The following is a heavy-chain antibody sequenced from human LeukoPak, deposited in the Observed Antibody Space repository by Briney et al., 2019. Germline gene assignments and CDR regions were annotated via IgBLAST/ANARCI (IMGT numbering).Heavy chain of an antibody. CDR3: GTSRYWTLLDY. CDR2: IKQDGSEK. CDR1: GFTFSNYW. Sequence: GGSLRLSCTASGFTFSNYWMSWVRQAPGKGLEWVANIKQDGSEKNYVDSVKGRFTISRDNAKNSLYLQMNSLRAEDTAVYYCGTSRYWTLLDYWGQGTLVTVSS. V-gene: IGHV3-7*01. J-gene: IGHJ4*02. D-gene: IGHD1-1*01.